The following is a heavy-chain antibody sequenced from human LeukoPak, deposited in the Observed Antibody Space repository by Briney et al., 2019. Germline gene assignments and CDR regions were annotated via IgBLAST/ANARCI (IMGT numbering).Heavy chain of an antibody. J-gene: IGHJ6*02. CDR2: IYYSGSS. D-gene: IGHD2-2*01. V-gene: IGHV4-39*01. Sequence: PSETLSLTCTVSGGSISNYYWSWIRQAPGKGLEWIGSIYYSGSSYYNPSLKSRVTISVDMSKNQFSLKLSSVTAADTAVYYCARQGGPYCSSTSCNYGMDVWGQGTTVTVSS. CDR3: ARQGGPYCSSTSCNYGMDV. CDR1: GGSISNYY.